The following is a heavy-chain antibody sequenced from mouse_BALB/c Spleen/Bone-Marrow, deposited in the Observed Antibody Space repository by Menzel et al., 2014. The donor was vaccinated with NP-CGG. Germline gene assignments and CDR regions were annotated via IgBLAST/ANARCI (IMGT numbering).Heavy chain of an antibody. J-gene: IGHJ2*01. CDR1: GFTFSSFG. Sequence: EVKLMESGGGLVQPGGSRKLSCAASGFTFSSFGMHWVRQAPEKGLEWVVYISSGSSTIYYADTVMGRFTISRDNPKSTLFLQMTSLRSEDTAMYYCARSGSSSGYFDYWGQGTTLTVSS. CDR3: ARSGSSSGYFDY. V-gene: IGHV5-17*02. D-gene: IGHD1-1*01. CDR2: ISSGSSTI.